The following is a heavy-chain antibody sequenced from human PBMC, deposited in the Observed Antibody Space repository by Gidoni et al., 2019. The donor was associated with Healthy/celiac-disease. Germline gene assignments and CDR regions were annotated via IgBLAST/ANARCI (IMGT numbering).Heavy chain of an antibody. J-gene: IGHJ6*02. V-gene: IGHV1-8*01. CDR1: GYTFTSYD. D-gene: IGHD3-22*01. CDR3: ARGPDYYDTAYYYYGMDV. CDR2: MNPNSGNT. Sequence: QVQLVQSGAEVKKPGASVKVSCKASGYTFTSYDINWVRQATGQGLEWMGWMNPNSGNTGYAQKFQGRVTMTRNTSISTAYMELSSLRSEDTAVYYCARGPDYYDTAYYYYGMDVWGQGTTVTVSS.